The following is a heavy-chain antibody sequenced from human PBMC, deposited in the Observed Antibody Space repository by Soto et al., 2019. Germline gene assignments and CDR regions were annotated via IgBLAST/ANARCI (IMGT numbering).Heavy chain of an antibody. J-gene: IGHJ5*02. V-gene: IGHV1-58*01. CDR1: GFTFSSSA. CDR2: IVVGSGNT. CDR3: AAFDPGPMGFDP. Sequence: SVKVSCKASGFTFSSSAVQWVRQARGQRLEWIGKIVVGSGNTNYAQKFQERVTITRDMSTSTAYMEPSSLRSEDTAFYYCAAFDPGPMGFDPWGQGTLVTVSS. D-gene: IGHD3-9*01.